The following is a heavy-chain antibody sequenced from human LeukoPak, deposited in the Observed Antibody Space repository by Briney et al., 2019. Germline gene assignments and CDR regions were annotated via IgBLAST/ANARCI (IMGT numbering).Heavy chain of an antibody. J-gene: IGHJ3*02. D-gene: IGHD3-22*01. Sequence: SETLSLTCTVSGASVSSGYYFWTWIRQPPGKGLEWIGNIYYTRGTNYNPSLKSRVTTLVDTSKNQFSLKLSSVTAADTAVYYCASWGRTYYYDSSGPDDAFDIWGQGTMVTVSS. CDR1: GASVSSGYYF. CDR3: ASWGRTYYYDSSGPDDAFDI. CDR2: IYYTRGT. V-gene: IGHV4-61*01.